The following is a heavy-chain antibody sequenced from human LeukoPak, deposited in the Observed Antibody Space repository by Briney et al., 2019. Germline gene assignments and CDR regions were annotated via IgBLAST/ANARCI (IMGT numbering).Heavy chain of an antibody. CDR2: FDPEDGET. D-gene: IGHD2-15*01. J-gene: IGHJ6*02. Sequence: ASVKVSCKVSGYTLTELSMHWVRQAPGKGLEWMGGFDPEDGETIYAQKFQGRVTMTEDTSTDTAYMELSSLRSEDTAVYYCATGRIVVGATPQPNYYGMYVWGQGTTVTVSS. V-gene: IGHV1-24*01. CDR1: GYTLTELS. CDR3: ATGRIVVGATPQPNYYGMYV.